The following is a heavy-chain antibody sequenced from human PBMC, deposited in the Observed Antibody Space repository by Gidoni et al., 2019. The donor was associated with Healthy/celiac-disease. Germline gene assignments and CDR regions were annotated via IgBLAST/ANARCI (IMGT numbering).Heavy chain of an antibody. D-gene: IGHD6-13*01. Sequence: QVQLVQSGAEVKKPGSSVKVSCKASGGTFSSYTISWVRQAPGQGLEWMGRIIPILGIANYAQKFQGRVTITADKSTSTAYMELSSLRSEDTAVYYCARDNSSSYPGQHWGQGTLVTVSS. CDR2: IIPILGIA. CDR3: ARDNSSSYPGQH. V-gene: IGHV1-69*08. J-gene: IGHJ1*01. CDR1: GGTFSSYT.